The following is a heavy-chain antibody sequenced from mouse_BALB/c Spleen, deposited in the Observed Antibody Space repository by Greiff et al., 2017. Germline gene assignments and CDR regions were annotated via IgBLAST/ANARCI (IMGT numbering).Heavy chain of an antibody. D-gene: IGHD4-1*01. J-gene: IGHJ4*01. CDR1: GYTFTSYN. V-gene: IGHV1-12*01. CDR2: IYPGNGDT. Sequence: QVQLQQPGAELVKPGASVKMSCKASGYTFTSYNMHWVKQTPGQGLEWIGAIYPGNGDTSYNQKFKGKATLTADKSSSTAYMQLSSLTSEDSAVYYCATGGTGYAMDYWGQGTSVTVSS. CDR3: ATGGTGYAMDY.